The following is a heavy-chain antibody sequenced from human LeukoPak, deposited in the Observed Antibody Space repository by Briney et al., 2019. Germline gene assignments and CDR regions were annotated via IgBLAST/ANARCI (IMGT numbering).Heavy chain of an antibody. V-gene: IGHV3-23*01. CDR2: ISASGRST. J-gene: IGHJ5*02. Sequence: GGSLRLSCAASGFTFTSHAMGWVRQAPGKGPEWVSAISASGRSTYYVESVKGRFTISRDNSRDVMYLQMTGLRAEYTAVYYCAKAHCGSSASTRAFQWFAPWGQGTLVTVSS. D-gene: IGHD2-21*01. CDR1: GFTFTSHA. CDR3: AKAHCGSSASTRAFQWFAP.